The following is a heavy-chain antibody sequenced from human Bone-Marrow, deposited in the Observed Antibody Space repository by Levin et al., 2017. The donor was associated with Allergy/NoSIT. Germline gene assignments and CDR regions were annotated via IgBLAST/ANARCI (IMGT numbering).Heavy chain of an antibody. Sequence: HPGGSLRLSCAASGFTFSSYSMHWLRQAPGKGLEWVAVIWSDGSNKDYIASVKGRFTISRDNSKNTLYLEMDSLRAEDTAVYYCAREHPRRYSSSQDYFYYYGVDVWGQGTTVIVSS. CDR2: IWSDGSNK. D-gene: IGHD6-13*01. CDR1: GFTFSSYS. V-gene: IGHV3-33*01. J-gene: IGHJ6*02. CDR3: AREHPRRYSSSQDYFYYYGVDV.